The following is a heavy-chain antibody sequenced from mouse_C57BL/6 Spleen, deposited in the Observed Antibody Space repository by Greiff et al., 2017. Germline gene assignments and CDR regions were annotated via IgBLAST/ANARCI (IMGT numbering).Heavy chain of an antibody. D-gene: IGHD1-1*01. CDR3: ARHNYGAYFDV. J-gene: IGHJ1*03. V-gene: IGHV2-6-1*01. CDR1: GFSLTSYG. CDR2: IWSDGST. Sequence: VQGVESGPGLVAPSHSLSISCTVSGFSLTSYGVHWVRQPPGKGLEWLVVIWSDGSTTYNSALNSSLSISKDNTKSQVFLKMNSLQTDDTAMYYCARHNYGAYFDVWGTGTTVTVSS.